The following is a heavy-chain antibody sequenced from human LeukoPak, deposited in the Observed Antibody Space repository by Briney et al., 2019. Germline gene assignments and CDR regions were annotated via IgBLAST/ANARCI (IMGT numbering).Heavy chain of an antibody. V-gene: IGHV3-74*01. CDR1: GFTFGKSW. CDR2: INTDGTVT. J-gene: IGHJ4*02. Sequence: PGGPLRLPCAALGFTFGKSWMLWVRHAPGKGLESVSRINTDGTVTTYADSVKGRFTVSRDNADNTMFLQMNSVRDEDTAVYYCATKQWLAPPPDSWGQGTPVTVSS. D-gene: IGHD6-19*01. CDR3: ATKQWLAPPPDS.